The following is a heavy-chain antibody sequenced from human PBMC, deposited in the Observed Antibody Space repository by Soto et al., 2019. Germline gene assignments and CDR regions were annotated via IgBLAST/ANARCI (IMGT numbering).Heavy chain of an antibody. Sequence: QVQLQESGPGLVKPSQTLSLTCSVSGGSINSGNYYWSWIRQHPGKGLEWIGYISYSGSAHYNPSIRSRVFISVDTSRNQFSLKLSSVTAADTAVYYCARRRCTTTTCFDPWGQGTLVTVSS. CDR2: ISYSGSA. D-gene: IGHD2-2*01. CDR1: GGSINSGNYY. V-gene: IGHV4-31*03. CDR3: ARRRCTTTTCFDP. J-gene: IGHJ5*02.